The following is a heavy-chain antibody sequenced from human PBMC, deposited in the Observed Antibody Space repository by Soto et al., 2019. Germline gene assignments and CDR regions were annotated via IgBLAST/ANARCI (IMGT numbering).Heavy chain of an antibody. Sequence: QVQLVQSGAEVKKPGSSVKVSCKASGGTFSSYTISWVRQAPGQGLEWMGRIIPILGIANYAQKFQGRVTITADKSTSTAYMGLSSLRSEDTAVYYCAKSYCSGGSGGWFDPWGQGTLVTVSS. CDR3: AKSYCSGGSGGWFDP. V-gene: IGHV1-69*02. J-gene: IGHJ5*02. CDR2: IIPILGIA. CDR1: GGTFSSYT. D-gene: IGHD2-15*01.